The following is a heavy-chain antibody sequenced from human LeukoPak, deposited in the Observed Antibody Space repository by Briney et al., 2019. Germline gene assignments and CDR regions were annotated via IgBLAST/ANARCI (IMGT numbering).Heavy chain of an antibody. CDR2: ISSNGGDT. CDR1: GFTLSTYP. V-gene: IGHV3-64*01. J-gene: IGHJ4*02. D-gene: IGHD3-22*01. CDR3: ARVRSYDSGVYYYDY. Sequence: GGSLRLSCVASGFTLSTYPMHWVRQAPGKGLEYVSAISSNGGDTYYTNSVKGRFTISRDNAKNTLYLQMGSLRAEDMAVYYCARVRSYDSGVYYYDYWGQGTLVTVSS.